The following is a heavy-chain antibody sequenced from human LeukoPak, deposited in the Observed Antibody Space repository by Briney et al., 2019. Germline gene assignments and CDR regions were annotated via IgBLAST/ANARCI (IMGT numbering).Heavy chain of an antibody. CDR1: GGSFIPYY. CDR2: INHSGST. V-gene: IGHV4-34*01. CDR3: ARGGSYCGGDCYVDY. J-gene: IGHJ4*02. Sequence: SSETLSLTCAVYGGSFIPYYWSWIRQPPGKGLEWIGEINHSGSTNYNPSLKSRVTISVDTSKNQFSLKLSSVTAADTAVYYCARGGSYCGGDCYVDYWGQGTLVTVSS. D-gene: IGHD2-21*02.